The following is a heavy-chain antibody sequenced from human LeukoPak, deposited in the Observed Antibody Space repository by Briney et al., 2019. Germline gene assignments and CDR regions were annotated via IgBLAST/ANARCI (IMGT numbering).Heavy chain of an antibody. J-gene: IGHJ6*03. V-gene: IGHV4-61*02. CDR3: ASESITIFGVVNAQYYYYYYMDV. CDR1: GGSISSGSYY. CDR2: IYTSGST. D-gene: IGHD3-3*01. Sequence: SETLSLTCTVSGGSISSGSYYWRWIRQPAGKGLEWIGRIYTSGSTNYNPSLKSRVTISVDTSKNQFSLKLSSVTAADTAVYYCASESITIFGVVNAQYYYYYYMDVWGKGTTVTVSS.